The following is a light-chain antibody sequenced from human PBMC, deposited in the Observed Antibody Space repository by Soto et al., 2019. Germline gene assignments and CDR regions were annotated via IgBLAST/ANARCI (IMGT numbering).Light chain of an antibody. J-gene: IGKJ1*01. CDR1: QSVSSSY. CDR3: QQYSSSWT. V-gene: IGKV3-20*01. CDR2: GAS. Sequence: EIVLTQSPGTLSLSPGDRATLSCRASQSVSSSYLAWYQQKPGQAPRLLIYGASSRATGIPDRFSGSGSGTDFTLTISRLEPEDFAVYYCQQYSSSWTFGQGTKVDIK.